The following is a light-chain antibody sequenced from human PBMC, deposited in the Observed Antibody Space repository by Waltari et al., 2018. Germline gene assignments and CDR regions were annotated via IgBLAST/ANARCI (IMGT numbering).Light chain of an antibody. V-gene: IGKV3-20*01. CDR3: QHYLRLPVT. J-gene: IGKJ1*01. Sequence: EIVLTQSPGTLSLSPGERATLSCWTRQSVTRALAWYQQNPGQAPRLLIYGASNRATGIPDRFSGSGSGTDFSLTISSLEPEDFAVYYCQHYLRLPVTFGQGTKVEVK. CDR2: GAS. CDR1: QSVTRA.